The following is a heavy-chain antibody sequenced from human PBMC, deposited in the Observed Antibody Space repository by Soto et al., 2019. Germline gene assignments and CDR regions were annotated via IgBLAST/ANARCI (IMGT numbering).Heavy chain of an antibody. V-gene: IGHV1-18*01. J-gene: IGHJ4*02. Sequence: QVNLVQSGAELKKPGASVKVSCQGSGYAFTTYGITWVRQAPGQGLEWRGWISAHNGNTNYAQKLQGRVTVTRDTSTSTAYMGLRSLRYDDTAVYYCARGRYGDYWGQGALVTVSS. CDR2: ISAHNGNT. CDR1: GYAFTTYG. CDR3: ARGRYGDY. D-gene: IGHD1-1*01.